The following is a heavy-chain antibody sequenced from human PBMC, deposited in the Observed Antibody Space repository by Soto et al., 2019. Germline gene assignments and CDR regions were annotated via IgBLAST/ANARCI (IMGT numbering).Heavy chain of an antibody. Sequence: SGPTLVNPTQTLKLTCTFSGFSLSTGGMCVSWIRQPPGKALEWLALIDWDDDKYYSTSLKTRLSISKDTSKNQVALTMTNMDHVDTATYYCARTFNGYPEFWGQGTLVTVSS. CDR3: ARTFNGYPEF. V-gene: IGHV2-70*01. D-gene: IGHD5-18*01. J-gene: IGHJ4*02. CDR1: GFSLSTGGMC. CDR2: IDWDDDK.